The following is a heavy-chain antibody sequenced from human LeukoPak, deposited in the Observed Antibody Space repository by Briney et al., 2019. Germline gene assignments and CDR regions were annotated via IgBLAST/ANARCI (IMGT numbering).Heavy chain of an antibody. V-gene: IGHV1-8*01. CDR3: AVHLPGDYLDP. J-gene: IGHJ5*02. CDR2: MNPDSGNT. D-gene: IGHD4-17*01. CDR1: GYTFTIYD. Sequence: ASVKVSCKASGYTFTIYDINWVRQAAGQGLEWMGWMNPDSGNTDFAQKFQGRVTMTRNTSISTAYMEPSSLTSEDTAVYYCAVHLPGDYLDPWGQGTLVTASS.